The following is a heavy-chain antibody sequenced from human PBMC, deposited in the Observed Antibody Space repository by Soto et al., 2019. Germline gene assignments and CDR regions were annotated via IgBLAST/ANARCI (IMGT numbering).Heavy chain of an antibody. CDR2: INAGNGIT. D-gene: IGHD6-19*01. CDR1: GYTFTNYA. CDR3: ARDYSSGWPPGY. V-gene: IGHV1-3*01. Sequence: QVQLVQSGAEVKKPGASVKVSCKASGYTFTNYAMHWVRQAPGQRLEWMGWINAGNGITKYSQKFQGRVTITRDTSASTAFMELSSLRSEDTAVYYCARDYSSGWPPGYWGQGTLVTVSS. J-gene: IGHJ4*02.